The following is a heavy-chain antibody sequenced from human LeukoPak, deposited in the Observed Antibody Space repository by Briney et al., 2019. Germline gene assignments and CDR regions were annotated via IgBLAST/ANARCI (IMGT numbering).Heavy chain of an antibody. CDR2: IYSGGTT. Sequence: GGSLRLSCAASGLTVSTNCMTWVRQAPGKGLEWASTIYSGGTTYYADSVMGRFTTSRDNAKNSLFLQMNSLRAEDTAVYYCARTHGTLTGTGFDYWGQGTLVTVSS. CDR1: GLTVSTNC. CDR3: ARTHGTLTGTGFDY. J-gene: IGHJ4*02. V-gene: IGHV3-53*01. D-gene: IGHD1-20*01.